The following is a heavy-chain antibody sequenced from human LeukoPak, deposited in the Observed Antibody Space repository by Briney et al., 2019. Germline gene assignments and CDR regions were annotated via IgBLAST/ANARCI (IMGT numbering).Heavy chain of an antibody. CDR2: ISAYNGNT. CDR1: GYTFTSYG. J-gene: IGHJ4*02. D-gene: IGHD3-22*01. Sequence: ASVKVSCKASGYTFTSYGISWVRQAPGQGLEWMGWISAYNGNTNYAQKLQGRVTMTTDTSTSTAYMELRSLRSDDTAVYYCARVSGPLVTYYYDSSGYYSFDYWGQGTLVTVSS. V-gene: IGHV1-18*01. CDR3: ARVSGPLVTYYYDSSGYYSFDY.